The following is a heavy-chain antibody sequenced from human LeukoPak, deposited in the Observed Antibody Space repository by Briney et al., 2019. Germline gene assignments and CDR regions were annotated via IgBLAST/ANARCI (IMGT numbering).Heavy chain of an antibody. Sequence: GESLKISCKGSGYSFTTYWIGWVRQMPGKGLEWMGIIYPGDSNTRYSPSFQGQVTISADKSVSTAYLQWSSLKASDTAMYYCARHRTSGWSRVFDYWGQGTLVTVSS. CDR2: IYPGDSNT. D-gene: IGHD6-19*01. V-gene: IGHV5-51*01. J-gene: IGHJ4*02. CDR1: GYSFTTYW. CDR3: ARHRTSGWSRVFDY.